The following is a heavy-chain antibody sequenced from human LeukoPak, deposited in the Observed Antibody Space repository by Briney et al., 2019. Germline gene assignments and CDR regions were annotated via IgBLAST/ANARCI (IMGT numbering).Heavy chain of an antibody. CDR2: IRASGGST. V-gene: IGHV3-23*01. CDR3: AKDFTKSVAGGSY. J-gene: IGHJ4*02. D-gene: IGHD6-19*01. Sequence: GSLRLSCAASGLTFSDYSMSWVRQVPGKGLEWVSTIRASGGSTYYADSVKGRFIISRDNSRNMVFLQMNSLRAEDTAVYYCAKDFTKSVAGGSYWGQGTLVTVSS. CDR1: GLTFSDYS.